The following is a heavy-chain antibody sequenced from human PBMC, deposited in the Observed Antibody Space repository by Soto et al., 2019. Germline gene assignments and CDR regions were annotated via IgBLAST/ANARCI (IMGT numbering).Heavy chain of an antibody. CDR2: IIPIFGTA. Sequence: SVKVSCKASGGTFSSYAISWVRQAPGQGLEWMGGIIPIFGTANYAQKFQGRVTITADESTSTAYMELSSLRSEDTAVYYCARGMVSSGWFLDYWGQGTLVTVSS. CDR1: GGTFSSYA. J-gene: IGHJ4*02. V-gene: IGHV1-69*13. CDR3: ARGMVSSGWFLDY. D-gene: IGHD6-19*01.